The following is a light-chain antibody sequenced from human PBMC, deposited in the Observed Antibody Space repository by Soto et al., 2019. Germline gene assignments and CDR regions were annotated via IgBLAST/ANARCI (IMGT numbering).Light chain of an antibody. CDR3: QSWGTGVV. CDR2: LYSDGSH. CDR1: SGHSTYA. J-gene: IGLJ2*01. V-gene: IGLV4-69*01. Sequence: QLVLTQSPSASASLGASVKLTCTLSSGHSTYAIAWHQQQPEKGPQYLMKLYSDGSHSKGDGIPDRFSGSSSGAERYLTIASLQSEDEAAYYCQSWGTGVVFGGGTKLTVL.